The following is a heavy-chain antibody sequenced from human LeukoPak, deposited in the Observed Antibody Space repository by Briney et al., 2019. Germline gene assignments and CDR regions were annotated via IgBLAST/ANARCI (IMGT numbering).Heavy chain of an antibody. J-gene: IGHJ6*03. CDR3: AKAGITIFGVVEYYYYYYMDV. CDR2: IRYDGSNK. D-gene: IGHD3-3*01. V-gene: IGHV3-30*02. CDR1: GFTFSSYG. Sequence: PGGSLRLSCAASGFTFSSYGMHWVRQAPGKGLEWVAFIRYDGSNKYYADSVKGRFTISRDNSKNTLYLQMNSLRAEDTAVYYCAKAGITIFGVVEYYYYYYMDVWGKGTTVTVSS.